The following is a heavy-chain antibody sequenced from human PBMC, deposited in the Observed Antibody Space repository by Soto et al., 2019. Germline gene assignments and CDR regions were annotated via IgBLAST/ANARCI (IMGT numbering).Heavy chain of an antibody. CDR2: LSFEGSDI. D-gene: IGHD2-8*01. Sequence: WRSLRRSCSASVCRFSNYVLHWVRQAPGKGLEWVAVLSFEGSDIYYADSVKGRFTISRDNSKNTLYLQMNNLRPEDTAVYYCAKVREDIVLLVALDYWRQETLVTVSS. CDR3: AKVREDIVLLVALDY. J-gene: IGHJ4*02. V-gene: IGHV3-30*18. CDR1: VCRFSNYV.